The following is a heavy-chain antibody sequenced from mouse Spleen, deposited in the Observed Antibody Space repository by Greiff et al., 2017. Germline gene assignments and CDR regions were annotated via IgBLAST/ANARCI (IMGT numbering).Heavy chain of an antibody. Sequence: QVQLKQPGAELVKPGASVKVSCKASGYTFTSYWMHWVKQRPGQGLEWIGRIHPSDSDTNYNQKFKGKATLTVDKSSSTAYMQLSSLTSEDSAVYYCAILTSYYAMDYWGQGTSVTVSS. D-gene: IGHD5-1*01. CDR3: AILTSYYAMDY. V-gene: IGHV1-74*01. CDR1: GYTFTSYW. CDR2: IHPSDSDT. J-gene: IGHJ4*01.